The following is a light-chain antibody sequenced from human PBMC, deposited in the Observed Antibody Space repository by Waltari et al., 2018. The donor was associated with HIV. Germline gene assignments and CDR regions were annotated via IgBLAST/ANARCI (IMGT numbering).Light chain of an antibody. CDR2: QDV. V-gene: IGLV3-1*01. Sequence: SYDLSQPPSVSVSPGHTATIACSGNNLGEKAVSWYQLQPGQSPLLVIYQDVKRPSGIPDRFSGSNSGNTATLTISGTQSVDEADYYCQASASGTVIFGGGTKLTVL. CDR3: QASASGTVI. CDR1: NLGEKA. J-gene: IGLJ2*01.